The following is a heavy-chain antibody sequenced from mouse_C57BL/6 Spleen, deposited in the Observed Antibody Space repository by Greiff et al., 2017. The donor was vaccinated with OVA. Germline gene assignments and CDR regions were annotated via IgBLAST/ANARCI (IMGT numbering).Heavy chain of an antibody. Sequence: EVQLQHSGPELVKPGASVKIPCKASGYTFTDYNMDWVKQSHGKSLEWIGDINPNNGGTIYNQKFKGKATLTVDKSSSTAYMELRSLTSEDTAVYYCARKVYGSSYDAMDYWGQGTSVTVSS. V-gene: IGHV1-18*01. CDR3: ARKVYGSSYDAMDY. D-gene: IGHD1-1*01. CDR1: GYTFTDYN. CDR2: INPNNGGT. J-gene: IGHJ4*01.